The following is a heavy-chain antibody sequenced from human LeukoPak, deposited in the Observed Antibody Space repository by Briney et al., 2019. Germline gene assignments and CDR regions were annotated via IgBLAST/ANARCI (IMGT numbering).Heavy chain of an antibody. D-gene: IGHD1-20*01. CDR2: IKSDGITI. CDR3: LRDLNWSLDQ. V-gene: IGHV3-74*01. Sequence: GGSLRLSCAASGFTFTTYTMNWVRQAPGKGLVWVSRIKSDGITITYADSVKGRFTISRDNAKNTLYLQMNSLRAEDTAVYYCLRDLNWSLDQWGQGTLVTVSS. J-gene: IGHJ4*02. CDR1: GFTFTTYT.